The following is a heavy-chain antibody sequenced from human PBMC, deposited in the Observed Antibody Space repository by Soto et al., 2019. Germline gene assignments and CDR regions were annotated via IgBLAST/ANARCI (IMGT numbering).Heavy chain of an antibody. J-gene: IGHJ5*02. CDR1: GFTFSSYS. CDR3: ARGPDIVVVPAGINWFDP. CDR2: ISSSSSYI. D-gene: IGHD2-2*01. Sequence: EVQLVESGGGLVKPGGSLRLSCAASGFTFSSYSMNWVRQAPGKGLEWVSSISSSSSYIYYADSVKGRFTISRDNAKNSLYLQMNSLRDEDTAVYYCARGPDIVVVPAGINWFDPWGQGTLVTVSS. V-gene: IGHV3-21*01.